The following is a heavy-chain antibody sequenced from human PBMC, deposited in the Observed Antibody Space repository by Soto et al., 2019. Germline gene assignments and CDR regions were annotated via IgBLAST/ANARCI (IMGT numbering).Heavy chain of an antibody. D-gene: IGHD6-6*01. Sequence: QVQLVESGGGLVKPGGSLRLSCAASGFTFSDYYMSWIRQAPGRGVAWVSYISSSGSTIYYATSVKGRFTISRDNAMNSLYLQMNRLRAEDTAVHYCARDSGRYSSSAGGYWGQGTLVTVSS. V-gene: IGHV3-11*01. CDR3: ARDSGRYSSSAGGY. CDR1: GFTFSDYY. CDR2: ISSSGSTI. J-gene: IGHJ4*02.